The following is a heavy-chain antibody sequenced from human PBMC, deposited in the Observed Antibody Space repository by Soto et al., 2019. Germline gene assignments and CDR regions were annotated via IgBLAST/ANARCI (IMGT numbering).Heavy chain of an antibody. D-gene: IGHD2-2*01. CDR3: ARVERTLSTPFAYGMDV. CDR2: IYHTGNT. J-gene: IGHJ6*02. V-gene: IGHV4-30-2*01. Sequence: QLQLQESGSGLVKPSQTLSLTCTVSGGSINSGGYSWIWIRQPPGKGLEWIGYIYHTGNTFYNPSFQSRVTISVDQSQNQFSLSLGSVTAADTAMYYCARVERTLSTPFAYGMDVWGQGTTVTVSS. CDR1: GGSINSGGYS.